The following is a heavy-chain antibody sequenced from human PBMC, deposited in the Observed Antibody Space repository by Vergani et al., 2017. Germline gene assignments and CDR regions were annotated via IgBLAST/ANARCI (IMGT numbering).Heavy chain of an antibody. J-gene: IGHJ4*02. Sequence: EVQLVESGGGLVKPGGSLRLSCAASGFTFSSYSMNWVRQAPGKGLEWVSSISSSSSYIYYADSVKGRFTISRDNAKNSLYLQMNSLRAEDTAVYYCARGGGLYCSSTSCYFGYWGQGTLVTGSS. CDR3: ARGGGLYCSSTSCYFGY. CDR1: GFTFSSYS. D-gene: IGHD2-2*01. V-gene: IGHV3-21*01. CDR2: ISSSSSYI.